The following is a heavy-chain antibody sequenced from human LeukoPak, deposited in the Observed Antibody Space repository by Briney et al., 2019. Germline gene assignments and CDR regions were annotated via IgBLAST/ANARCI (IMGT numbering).Heavy chain of an antibody. Sequence: GGSLRLSCTASGFTFNSYAMSWVRQAPGKGLEWVSAISGSGGSTYYADSVKGRFTISRDNSKNTLYLQMNSLRAEDTAVYYCAKLPTVTTSMDYWGQGTLVTVSS. J-gene: IGHJ4*02. CDR1: GFTFNSYA. CDR3: AKLPTVTTSMDY. V-gene: IGHV3-23*01. CDR2: ISGSGGST. D-gene: IGHD4-17*01.